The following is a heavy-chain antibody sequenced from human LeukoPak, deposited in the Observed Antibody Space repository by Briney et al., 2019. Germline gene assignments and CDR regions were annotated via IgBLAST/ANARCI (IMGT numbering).Heavy chain of an antibody. Sequence: GGSLRLSCVASGFTFSSYSMNWVRQPPGKGPEWVSYISSDDTTIYYADSVKGRFTISRDNAKNPLYLQMNSLRAEDTAVFYCARDQYDTWSRRGNFDSWGQGTLVIVSS. V-gene: IGHV3-48*01. D-gene: IGHD3/OR15-3a*01. J-gene: IGHJ4*02. CDR3: ARDQYDTWSRRGNFDS. CDR1: GFTFSSYS. CDR2: ISSDDTTI.